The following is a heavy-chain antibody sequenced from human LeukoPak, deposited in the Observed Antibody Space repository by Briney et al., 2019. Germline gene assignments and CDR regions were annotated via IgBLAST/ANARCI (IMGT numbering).Heavy chain of an antibody. D-gene: IGHD2-15*01. CDR2: INTKTGHP. J-gene: IGHJ4*02. V-gene: IGHV7-4-1*02. CDR1: GYTFTSYY. CDR3: ARDDCSGGGCSFDY. Sequence: ASVKVSCKASGYTFTSYYMHWVRQAPGQELEWMGWINTKTGHPTYAQGFTGRFVFSLDSSVSTAYLQISSLKAEDTAVYYCARDDCSGGGCSFDYWGQGTLVTVSS.